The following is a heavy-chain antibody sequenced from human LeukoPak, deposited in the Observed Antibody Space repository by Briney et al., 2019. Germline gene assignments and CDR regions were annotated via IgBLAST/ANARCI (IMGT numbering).Heavy chain of an antibody. Sequence: GGSLRLSCAASGFTFSSFGMHWVRQAPGKGLEWVAVLSFDGTTKYYTDSVKGRFTISRDNSKNTPYLQMNSLRPEDTAVYYCAKWAGAWGNYYYGMDVWGQGTTVTVSS. J-gene: IGHJ6*02. V-gene: IGHV3-30*18. CDR2: LSFDGTTK. CDR1: GFTFSSFG. D-gene: IGHD3-16*01. CDR3: AKWAGAWGNYYYGMDV.